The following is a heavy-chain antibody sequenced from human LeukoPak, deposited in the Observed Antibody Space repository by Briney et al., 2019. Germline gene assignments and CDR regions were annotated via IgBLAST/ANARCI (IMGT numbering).Heavy chain of an antibody. Sequence: ASVKVSYKASGYTVTSYYMHSVRQAPGQGLEWMGIINPSGGSTSYAQRFQGRVTMTRDTSTRTVYMYLSSLRSDDTAVYFCARSGSYSGSLDYWGQGTLVTVSS. D-gene: IGHD3-10*01. J-gene: IGHJ4*02. CDR3: ARSGSYSGSLDY. CDR1: GYTVTSYY. CDR2: INPSGGST. V-gene: IGHV1-46*01.